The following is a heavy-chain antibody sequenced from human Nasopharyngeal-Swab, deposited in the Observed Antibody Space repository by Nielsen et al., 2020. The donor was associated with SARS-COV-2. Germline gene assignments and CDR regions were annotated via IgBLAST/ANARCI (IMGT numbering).Heavy chain of an antibody. CDR3: ARGWSHYYPFDY. V-gene: IGHV4-34*01. CDR1: GGSFSGYY. J-gene: IGHJ4*02. D-gene: IGHD3-3*01. Sequence: SETLSLTCAVYGGSFSGYYWSWIRQPPGKGLEWIGEINHSGSTNYDPSLKSRVTISVDTSKNQFSLKLSSVTAADTAVYYCARGWSHYYPFDYWGQGTLVTVSS. CDR2: INHSGST.